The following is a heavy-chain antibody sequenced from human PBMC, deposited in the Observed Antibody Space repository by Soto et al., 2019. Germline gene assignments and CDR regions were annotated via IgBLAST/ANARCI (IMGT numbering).Heavy chain of an antibody. V-gene: IGHV1-69*13. Sequence: SVKVSCKASGGTFSSYAISWVRQAPGQGLEWMGGIIPIFGTANYAQKFQGRVTITADESTSTAYMELSSLRSEDTAVYYCARRGLKYSSSWYGNYYGMDVWGQGTTVTVSS. CDR1: GGTFSSYA. CDR2: IIPIFGTA. D-gene: IGHD6-13*01. J-gene: IGHJ6*02. CDR3: ARRGLKYSSSWYGNYYGMDV.